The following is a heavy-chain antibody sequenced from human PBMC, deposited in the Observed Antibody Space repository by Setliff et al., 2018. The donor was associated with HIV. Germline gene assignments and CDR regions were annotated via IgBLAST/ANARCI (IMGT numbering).Heavy chain of an antibody. J-gene: IGHJ4*02. V-gene: IGHV3-30*07. D-gene: IGHD3-22*01. CDR3: ARNYYDSSGLDY. CDR2: ITYDGSRT. CDR1: GFTFRTFA. Sequence: GGSLRLSCVASGFTFRTFAMHWVRQAPGKGLEWVSVITYDGSRTYYADSVKGRCTISRDNSKSTLYLQMNSLRAEDTAVYYCARNYYDSSGLDYWGQGTLVTVSS.